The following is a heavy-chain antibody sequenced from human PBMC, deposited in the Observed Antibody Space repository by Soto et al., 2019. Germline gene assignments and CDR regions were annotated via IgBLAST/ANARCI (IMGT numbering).Heavy chain of an antibody. CDR1: GFTFSNVW. CDR3: TPLALKYNSDWYPLSD. CDR2: IKSETDGGTI. D-gene: IGHD6-19*01. Sequence: EVQLVESGGGLVKPGGSLRLSCAGSGFTFSNVWMNWVRQAPGKGLEWVGRIKSETDGGTIDYDAPVKGRFTISRDDSNNTLYLHMNSLNTEDTATYYCTPLALKYNSDWYPLSDWGQGTRVTVSS. J-gene: IGHJ4*02. V-gene: IGHV3-15*07.